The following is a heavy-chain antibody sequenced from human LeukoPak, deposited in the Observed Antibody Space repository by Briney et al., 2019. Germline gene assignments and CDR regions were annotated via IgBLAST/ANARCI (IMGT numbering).Heavy chain of an antibody. Sequence: VASVKVSCKASGYTFSGYDINWVRQATGQGLEWMGWINPNSGNAGYAQKFQGRVTMTRNTSISTAYMELSSLRSEDTAVYYCARALAWGGSSYSYYYMDVWDKGTTVTVSS. CDR3: ARALAWGGSSYSYYYMDV. D-gene: IGHD1-26*01. CDR2: INPNSGNA. V-gene: IGHV1-8*01. CDR1: GYTFSGYD. J-gene: IGHJ6*03.